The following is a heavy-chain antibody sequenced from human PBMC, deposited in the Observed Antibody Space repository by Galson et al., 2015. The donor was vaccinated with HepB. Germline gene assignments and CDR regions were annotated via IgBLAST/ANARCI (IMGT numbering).Heavy chain of an antibody. J-gene: IGHJ3*02. V-gene: IGHV3-30*02. D-gene: IGHD3-16*01. CDR2: IRYDGSNK. CDR3: AKRGGIPHAFDI. Sequence: SLRLSCAASGFTFSSYGMHWVRQAPGKGLEWVAFIRYDGSNKYYADSVKGRFTISRDNSKNTLYLQMNSLRAEDTAVYYCAKRGGIPHAFDIWGQGTMVTVSS. CDR1: GFTFSSYG.